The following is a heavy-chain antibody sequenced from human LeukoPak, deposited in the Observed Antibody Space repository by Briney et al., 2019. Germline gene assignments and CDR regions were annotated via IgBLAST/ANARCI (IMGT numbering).Heavy chain of an antibody. D-gene: IGHD3-22*01. Sequence: ASVKVSCKASGYTFTSYGISWVRQAPGQGLEWMGWISAYNGNTNYAQKLQGRVTMTEDTSTDTAYMELSSLRSEDTAVYYCATGYDSSGSTFDYWGQGTLVTVSS. J-gene: IGHJ4*02. CDR1: GYTFTSYG. CDR2: ISAYNGNT. CDR3: ATGYDSSGSTFDY. V-gene: IGHV1-18*01.